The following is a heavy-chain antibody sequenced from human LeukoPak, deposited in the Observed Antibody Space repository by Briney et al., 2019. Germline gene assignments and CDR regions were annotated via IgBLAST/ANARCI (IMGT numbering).Heavy chain of an antibody. CDR3: VRGHYAGSAF. V-gene: IGHV3-53*01. CDR1: GFTFSSYW. CDR2: IHPGGNT. J-gene: IGHJ1*01. Sequence: GGSLRLSCAASGFTFSSYWMSWVRQAPGKGLEWVSVIHPGGNTYYADSVKGRFTISRDNLKNTIHLQMNSLRVEDTAVYYCVRGHYAGSAFWGQGTLVTVSS. D-gene: IGHD2-2*01.